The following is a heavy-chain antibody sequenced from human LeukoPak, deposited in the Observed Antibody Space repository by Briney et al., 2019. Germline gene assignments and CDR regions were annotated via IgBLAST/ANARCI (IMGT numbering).Heavy chain of an antibody. V-gene: IGHV3-21*01. CDR2: ISSSSSYI. CDR3: ARDPPPWYNWNYSEGYYYYGMDV. CDR1: GFTFSSYS. J-gene: IGHJ6*02. D-gene: IGHD1-7*01. Sequence: GGSLGLSCAASGFTFSSYSMNWVRQAPGKGLEWVSSISSSSSYIYYADSVKGRFTISRDNAKNSLYLQMNSLRAEDTAVYYCARDPPPWYNWNYSEGYYYYGMDVWGQGTTVTVSS.